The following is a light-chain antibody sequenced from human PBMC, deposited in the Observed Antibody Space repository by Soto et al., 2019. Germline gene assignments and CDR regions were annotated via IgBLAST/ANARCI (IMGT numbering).Light chain of an antibody. Sequence: DIQMTQSPPSLSASVGDRVTITCRASQSISVWLAWYQQKAGKAPNLLIYKASRLESGVPSRFSGSGSETEFTLTISSLQPEDVATYYCQQSYSTPRTFGQGTKVDIK. CDR1: QSISVW. CDR3: QQSYSTPRT. CDR2: KAS. J-gene: IGKJ1*01. V-gene: IGKV1-5*03.